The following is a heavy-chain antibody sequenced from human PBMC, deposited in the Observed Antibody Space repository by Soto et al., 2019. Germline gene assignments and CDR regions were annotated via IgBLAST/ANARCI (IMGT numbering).Heavy chain of an antibody. CDR3: AGRDFTYGLDV. Sequence: ASVKVSCKASGYTFTGYYMHWVRQAPVQGLEWMGWINPNSGGTNYALKFQGRVTMTRDTSIDTGYMELSRLRSDDTAIYYCAGRDFTYGLDVWGQGTTVTVSS. CDR2: INPNSGGT. V-gene: IGHV1-2*02. CDR1: GYTFTGYY. J-gene: IGHJ6*02.